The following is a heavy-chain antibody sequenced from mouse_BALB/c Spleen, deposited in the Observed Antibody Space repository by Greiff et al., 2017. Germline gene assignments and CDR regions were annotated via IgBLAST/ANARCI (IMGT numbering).Heavy chain of an antibody. CDR3: ARRDLDYYGSSFDY. Sequence: EVKVVESGGGLVQPGGSRKLSCAASGFTFSSFGMHWVRQAPEKGLEWVAYISSGSSTIYYADTVKGRFTISRDNPKNTLFLQMTSLRSEDTAMYYCARRDLDYYGSSFDYWGQGTTLTVSS. CDR2: ISSGSSTI. D-gene: IGHD1-1*01. V-gene: IGHV5-17*02. J-gene: IGHJ2*01. CDR1: GFTFSSFG.